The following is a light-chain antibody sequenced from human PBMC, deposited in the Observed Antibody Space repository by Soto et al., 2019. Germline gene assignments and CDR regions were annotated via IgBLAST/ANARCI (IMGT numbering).Light chain of an antibody. J-gene: IGKJ5*01. V-gene: IGKV1-9*01. CDR2: GAS. CDR1: QGISSY. CDR3: QHLVRYSA. Sequence: DIQLTQSPSFLSASVGDRVTITCRASQGISSYLGWYQQRPGKAPQLLIYGASTLQSGVPSRFSGCGSGTEFTHTISRLQPEDFALHCGQHLVRYSAIGLGTRLESK.